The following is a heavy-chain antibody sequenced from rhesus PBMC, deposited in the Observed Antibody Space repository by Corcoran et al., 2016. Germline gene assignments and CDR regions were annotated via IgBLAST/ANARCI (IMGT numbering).Heavy chain of an antibody. Sequence: QVQLQESGPGLVKPSETLSLTCAVSGGSISDDYYWSWIRQPPGKGLEGIGYIYGGGGVTNSNPSLQNRVTISIDTSKNQFSLKLSSVTAADTAVYYCAREEAALSYWGQGVLVTVSS. J-gene: IGHJ4*01. CDR1: GGSISDDYY. CDR3: AREEAALSY. V-gene: IGHV4-106*01. CDR2: IYGGGGVT. D-gene: IGHD4-29*01.